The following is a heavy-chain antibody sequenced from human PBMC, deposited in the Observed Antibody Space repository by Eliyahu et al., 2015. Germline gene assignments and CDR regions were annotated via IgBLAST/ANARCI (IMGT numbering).Heavy chain of an antibody. Sequence: EVQLVXSGGGLVKPGGSLRLSCAAXXXPSPPPRIHPPPQAPPPPPDSAPSISSSSSYIYYADSVKGRFTISRDNAKNSLYLQMNSLRAEDTAVYYCARDQTLGMDVWGQGTTVTVSS. CDR2: ISSSSSYI. J-gene: IGHJ6*02. V-gene: IGHV3-21*01. CDR3: ARDQTLGMDV. CDR1: XXPSPPPR.